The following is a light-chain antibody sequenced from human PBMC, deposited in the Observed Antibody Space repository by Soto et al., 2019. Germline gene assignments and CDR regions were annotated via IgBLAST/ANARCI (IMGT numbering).Light chain of an antibody. CDR2: GSS. V-gene: IGKV3-20*01. CDR1: QSVTSNY. CDR3: QHYITSLIT. Sequence: EIVLTQSPGTLSLSPGDRATLSRGASQSVTSNYLAWYQQKPGQAPRLLIFGSSTRATGIPDRFSGSGSGTDFTLTISRLEPEDFAVYYCQHYITSLITFGQGTKVDIK. J-gene: IGKJ1*01.